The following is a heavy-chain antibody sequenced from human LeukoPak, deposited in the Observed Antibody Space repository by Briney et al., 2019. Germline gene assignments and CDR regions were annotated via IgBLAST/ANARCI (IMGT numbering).Heavy chain of an antibody. CDR2: IYSGGST. Sequence: GGSLRLSCAASGFTVGSNYMSRVRQAPGKGLEWVSVIYSGGSTYYADPVKGRFTISRDNSKNTLYLQMNSLRAEGTAVYYCAREGSGGNSELVYWGQGTLVTVSS. J-gene: IGHJ4*02. CDR1: GFTVGSNY. CDR3: AREGSGGNSELVY. D-gene: IGHD4-23*01. V-gene: IGHV3-66*01.